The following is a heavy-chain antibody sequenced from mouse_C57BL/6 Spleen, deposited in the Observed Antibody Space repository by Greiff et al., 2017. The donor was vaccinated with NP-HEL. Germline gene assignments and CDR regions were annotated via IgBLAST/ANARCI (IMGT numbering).Heavy chain of an antibody. J-gene: IGHJ4*01. Sequence: EVQLQQSGPGLVKPSQSLSLTCSVTGYSITSGYYWNWIRQFPGNKLEWMGYISYDGSNNYNPSLKNRISITRDTSKNQFFLKLNSVTTVDTATYYCARYSNYGMDYWGQGTSVTVSS. CDR3: ARYSNYGMDY. V-gene: IGHV3-6*01. CDR1: GYSITSGYY. CDR2: ISYDGSN. D-gene: IGHD2-5*01.